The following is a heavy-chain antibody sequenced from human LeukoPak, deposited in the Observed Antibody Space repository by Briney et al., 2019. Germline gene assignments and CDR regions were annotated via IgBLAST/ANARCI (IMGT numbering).Heavy chain of an antibody. Sequence: GGSLRLSCAASGFTFSSYAMTWVRQAPGKGLEWVSGITGSGGSTTYADSVKGQFTISRDNSKNTLYLQMNSLRAEDTAVHYCAKEGKLGLDYWGRGTLVTVSS. V-gene: IGHV3-23*01. CDR1: GFTFSSYA. J-gene: IGHJ4*02. CDR3: AKEGKLGLDY. D-gene: IGHD3-10*01. CDR2: ITGSGGST.